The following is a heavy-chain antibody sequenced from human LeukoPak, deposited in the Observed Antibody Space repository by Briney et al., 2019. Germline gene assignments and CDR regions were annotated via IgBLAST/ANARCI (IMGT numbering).Heavy chain of an antibody. CDR1: GGSISSSSYY. V-gene: IGHV4-39*01. CDR2: IYYSGST. Sequence: SETLSLTCTVSGGSISSSSYYWGWIRQPPGKGLEWIGSIYYSGSTYYNPSLKSRVTISVDTSKNQFSLKLSSVTAADTAVYYCARRGWFGEHTIDYWGQGTLVTVSS. D-gene: IGHD3-10*01. CDR3: ARRGWFGEHTIDY. J-gene: IGHJ4*02.